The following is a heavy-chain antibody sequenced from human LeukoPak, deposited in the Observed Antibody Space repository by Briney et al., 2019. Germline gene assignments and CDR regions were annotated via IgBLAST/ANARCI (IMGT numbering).Heavy chain of an antibody. J-gene: IGHJ4*02. CDR2: IYYSGST. D-gene: IGHD3-10*01. V-gene: IGHV4-59*01. Sequence: PSETLSLTCTVSGGSITGYYWSWIRQPPGKGLEWIGNIYYSGSTNYNPSLKSRVTISIDTSKNQFSLKLSSVTAADTAVYYCASTANYYGSGSYYKNWGQGTLVTVSS. CDR3: ASTANYYGSGSYYKN. CDR1: GGSITGYY.